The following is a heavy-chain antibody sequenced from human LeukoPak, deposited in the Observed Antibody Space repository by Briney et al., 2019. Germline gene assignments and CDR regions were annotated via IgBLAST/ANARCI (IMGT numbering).Heavy chain of an antibody. D-gene: IGHD6-13*01. CDR1: GYTFTGYY. CDR2: INPSGGST. V-gene: IGHV1-46*01. J-gene: IGHJ4*02. Sequence: ASVKVSCKASGYTFTGYYMHWVRQAPGQGLEWMGIINPSGGSTSYAQKFQGRVTMTRDTSTSTVYMELSSLRSEDTAVYYCARVRAAAGPFDYWGQGTLVTVSS. CDR3: ARVRAAAGPFDY.